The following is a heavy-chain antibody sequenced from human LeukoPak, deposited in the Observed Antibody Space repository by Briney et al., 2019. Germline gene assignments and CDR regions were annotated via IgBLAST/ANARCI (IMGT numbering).Heavy chain of an antibody. CDR3: ARVGITIFGDRYYYYGMDV. CDR1: GGSISSGGYY. CDR2: IYYSGST. J-gene: IGHJ6*02. V-gene: IGHV4-31*03. Sequence: SETPSLTCTVSGGSISSGGYYWSWIRQHPGKGLEWIGYIYYSGSTYYNPSLKSRVTISVDTSKNQFSLKLSSVTAADTAVYYCARVGITIFGDRYYYYGMDVWGQGTTVTVSS. D-gene: IGHD3-3*01.